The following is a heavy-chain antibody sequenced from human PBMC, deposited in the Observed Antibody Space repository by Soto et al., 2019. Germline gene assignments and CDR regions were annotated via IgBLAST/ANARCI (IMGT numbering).Heavy chain of an antibody. J-gene: IGHJ5*02. CDR1: GGSISSYY. CDR2: IYYSGST. V-gene: IGHV4-59*01. D-gene: IGHD2-15*01. CDR3: ARVRDCSGGTCYSSWFDP. Sequence: SETLSLTCTVSGGSISSYYWSWIRQPPGKGLEWIGHIYYSGSTSYNSSLKSRVTISVDTSKSQLSLKLSSVTAADTAVYYCARVRDCSGGTCYSSWFDPWGQGTLVTVS.